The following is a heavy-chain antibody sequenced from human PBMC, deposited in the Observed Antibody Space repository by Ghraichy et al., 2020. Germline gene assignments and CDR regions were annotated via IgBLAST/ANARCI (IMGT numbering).Heavy chain of an antibody. CDR3: AALKYYYDSSGYYQVDVDY. D-gene: IGHD3-22*01. V-gene: IGHV1-58*01. J-gene: IGHJ4*02. Sequence: KVSCKASGFTFTSSAVQWVRQARGQRLEWIGWIVVGSGNTNYAQKFQERVTITRDMSTSTAYMELSSLRSEDTAVYYCAALKYYYDSSGYYQVDVDYWGQGTLVTVSS. CDR2: IVVGSGNT. CDR1: GFTFTSSA.